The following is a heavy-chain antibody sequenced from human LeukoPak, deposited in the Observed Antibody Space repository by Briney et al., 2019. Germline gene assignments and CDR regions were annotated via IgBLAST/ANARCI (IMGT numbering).Heavy chain of an antibody. J-gene: IGHJ5*02. Sequence: GGSLRLSSAASGFTFSSYGMHWVRQAPGKGLEWVAVIWYDGSNKYYADSVKGRFTISRDNSKNTLYLQMNSLRAEDTAVYYCARERAYYYDSSGDNWFDPWGQGTLVSVSS. D-gene: IGHD3-22*01. CDR2: IWYDGSNK. CDR1: GFTFSSYG. CDR3: ARERAYYYDSSGDNWFDP. V-gene: IGHV3-33*01.